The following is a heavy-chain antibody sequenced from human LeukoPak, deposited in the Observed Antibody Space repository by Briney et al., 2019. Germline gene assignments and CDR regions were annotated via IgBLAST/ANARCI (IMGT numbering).Heavy chain of an antibody. CDR2: INTNTGNP. CDR3: ATTIIPRWDYYGSGSYYNSRLPLFQH. J-gene: IGHJ1*01. CDR1: GYTFTSYA. D-gene: IGHD3-10*01. V-gene: IGHV7-4-1*02. Sequence: ASVKVSCKASGYTFTSYAMNWVRQAPGQGLEWMGWINTNTGNPTYAQDFTGRFVFSLDTSVSTAYLQISSLKAEDTAVYYCATTIIPRWDYYGSGSYYNSRLPLFQHWGQGTLVTVSS.